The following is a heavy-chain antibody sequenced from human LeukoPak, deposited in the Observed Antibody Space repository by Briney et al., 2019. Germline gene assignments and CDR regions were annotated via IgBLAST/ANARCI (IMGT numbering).Heavy chain of an antibody. CDR3: TRLDYGSDY. J-gene: IGHJ4*02. V-gene: IGHV3-73*01. CDR2: IRTRTNRYAT. Sequence: GGSPRLSCAASGFTFSVSAIHWVRQASGEGLEWVGRIRTRTNRYATAYAAAVKGRFTVSRDDSKNTANLQMNSLKTEDTAVYYCTRLDYGSDYWGQGTQVIVSS. D-gene: IGHD3-10*01. CDR1: GFTFSVSA.